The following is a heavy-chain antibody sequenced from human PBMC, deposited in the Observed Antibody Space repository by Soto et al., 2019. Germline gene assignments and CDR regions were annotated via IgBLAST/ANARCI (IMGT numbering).Heavy chain of an antibody. D-gene: IGHD4-17*01. CDR2: ISGNGRII. CDR1: GFIFSDYY. J-gene: IGHJ4*02. CDR3: ARDFDADSRTDFDY. V-gene: IGHV3-11*01. Sequence: QVQLVESGGGLVKPGGSLRLSCATSGFIFSDYYMHWIRQAPGKGLEWISYISGNGRIIQYADSAKGRFTISRDNAQNSLYLPMNSLRAEDTALYFCARDFDADSRTDFDYWSQGTLVTVSS.